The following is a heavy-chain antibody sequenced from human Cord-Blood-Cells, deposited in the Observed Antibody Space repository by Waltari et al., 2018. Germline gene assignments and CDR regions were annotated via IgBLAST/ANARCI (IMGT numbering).Heavy chain of an antibody. CDR3: ARGYSSSWYFDY. CDR2: IIPIFGKA. V-gene: IGHV1-69*06. Sequence: QVQLVQSGAEVQKPGSSVKVSCTASGGTFSSYALSRVRQAPGQGLEWMGGIIPIFGKANYAQKFQGRVTITADKSTSTAYMELSSLRSEDTAVYYCARGYSSSWYFDYWGQGTLVTVSS. D-gene: IGHD6-13*01. CDR1: GGTFSSYA. J-gene: IGHJ4*02.